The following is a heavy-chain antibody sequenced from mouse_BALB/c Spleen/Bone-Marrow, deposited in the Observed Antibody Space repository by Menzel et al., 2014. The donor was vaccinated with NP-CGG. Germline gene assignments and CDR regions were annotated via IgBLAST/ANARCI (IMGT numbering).Heavy chain of an antibody. Sequence: VQLQQSGPELVKPGASVKISCKASGYSFTGYFMNWVVQSHGKSLEWIGRINPYNGDAFYNQKFKGKATLTVDKSSSTAHMELRSLASEDSAVYYCARSRDGWFAYWGQGTLVTVSA. CDR1: GYSFTGYF. CDR2: INPYNGDA. CDR3: ARSRDGWFAY. V-gene: IGHV1-20*02. J-gene: IGHJ3*01.